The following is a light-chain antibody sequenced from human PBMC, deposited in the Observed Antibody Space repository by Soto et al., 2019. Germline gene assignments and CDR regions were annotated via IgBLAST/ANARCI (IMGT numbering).Light chain of an antibody. CDR1: QTINKN. CDR3: QQSFTTPYT. J-gene: IGKJ2*01. CDR2: STS. V-gene: IGKV1-39*01. Sequence: DIQMTQSPSSLSASVGDRVTITCRASQTINKNLNWYQQKPGQAPRLLIYSTSDFQIGVPSRFSGSGSGTDFTLTISDLQPEDFATYYCQQSFTTPYTFGQGTELEI.